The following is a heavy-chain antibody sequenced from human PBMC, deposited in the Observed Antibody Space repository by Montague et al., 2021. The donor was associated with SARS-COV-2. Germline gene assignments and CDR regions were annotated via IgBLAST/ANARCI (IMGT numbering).Heavy chain of an antibody. CDR3: ASTYGGNSEYYYYYMDV. D-gene: IGHD4-23*01. CDR1: GGPLSSGCYY. J-gene: IGHJ6*03. V-gene: IGHV4-31*03. Sequence: TLSLTCTVPGGPLSSGCYYWSWMRQHPGKGLDWIGNLYYSRSTYYNLSLQSRLTISVDTSKNHFSLKLSSVTAADTAVYYCASTYGGNSEYYYYYMDVWGKGTTVTVSS. CDR2: LYYSRST.